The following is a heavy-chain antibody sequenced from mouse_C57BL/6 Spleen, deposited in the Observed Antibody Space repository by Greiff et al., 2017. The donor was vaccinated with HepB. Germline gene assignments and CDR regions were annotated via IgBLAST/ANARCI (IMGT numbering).Heavy chain of an antibody. J-gene: IGHJ2*01. V-gene: IGHV1-64*01. CDR2: IHPNSGST. CDR1: GYTFTSYW. Sequence: VQLQQSGAELVKPGASVKLSCKASGYTFTSYWMHWVKQRPGQGLEWIGMIHPNSGSTNYNEKFKSKATLTVDKSSSTAYMQLSSLTSADSAVYYCARETGDGYYDYWGQGTTLTVSS. CDR3: ARETGDGYYDY. D-gene: IGHD2-3*01.